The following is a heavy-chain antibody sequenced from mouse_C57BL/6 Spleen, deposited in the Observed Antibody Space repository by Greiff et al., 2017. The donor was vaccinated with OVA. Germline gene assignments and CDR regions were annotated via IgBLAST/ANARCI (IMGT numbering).Heavy chain of an antibody. CDR1: GYTFTEYT. J-gene: IGHJ2*01. D-gene: IGHD3-2*02. Sequence: QVQLQQSGAELVKPGASVKLSCKASGYTFTEYTIHWVKPRSGQGLEWIGWFYPGSGSIKYNEKFKDKATLTADKSSSTVYMELRRVTSEDSAVYFCARHEGGQLRLGYFDYWGQGTTLTVSS. V-gene: IGHV1-62-2*01. CDR3: ARHEGGQLRLGYFDY. CDR2: FYPGSGSI.